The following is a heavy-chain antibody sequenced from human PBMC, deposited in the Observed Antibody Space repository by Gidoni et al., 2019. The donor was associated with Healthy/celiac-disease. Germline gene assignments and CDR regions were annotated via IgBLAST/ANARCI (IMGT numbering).Heavy chain of an antibody. Sequence: QVQLVESGGGVVQPGRSLRLSCAASGFTFSSYGMHWVRQAPGQGLEWVAVIWYDGSNKYYADSVKGRFTISRDNSKNTLYLQMNSLRAEDTAVYYCAREDSSGWYPGNYFDYWGQGTLVTVSS. J-gene: IGHJ4*02. D-gene: IGHD6-19*01. CDR2: IWYDGSNK. CDR3: AREDSSGWYPGNYFDY. CDR1: GFTFSSYG. V-gene: IGHV3-33*01.